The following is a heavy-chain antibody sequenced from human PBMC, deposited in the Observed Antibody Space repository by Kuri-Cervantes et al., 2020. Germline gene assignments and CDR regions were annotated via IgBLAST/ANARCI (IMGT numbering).Heavy chain of an antibody. V-gene: IGHV5-51*01. CDR2: IYPGDSDT. J-gene: IGHJ3*02. Sequence: KVSCKDSGYNFTSYWIGWVRQMPGKGLEWMGIIYPGDSDTRYSPSFQGQVTISADKSISTAYLQWSSLKASDTAMYYCARSRYGSYNAAFDIWGQGTMVTVSS. CDR3: ARSRYGSYNAAFDI. D-gene: IGHD3-10*01. CDR1: GYNFTSYW.